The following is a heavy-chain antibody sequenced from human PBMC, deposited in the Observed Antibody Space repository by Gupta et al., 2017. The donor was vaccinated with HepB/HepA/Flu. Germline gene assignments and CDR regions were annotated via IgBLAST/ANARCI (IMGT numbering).Heavy chain of an antibody. J-gene: IGHJ4*01. D-gene: IGHD1-26*01. V-gene: IGHV3-7*01. Sequence: EVQLVESGGGLVQPGGSLGLSCAASRFTFSSYWMSWVRQVPGKGLEWVANIKPDGSEKYYVDSVKGRFTISRDNAKNSLYLQMNSLRVEDTAVYYCARGVGPTAFGYWGHGTLVTVSS. CDR1: RFTFSSYW. CDR3: ARGVGPTAFGY. CDR2: IKPDGSEK.